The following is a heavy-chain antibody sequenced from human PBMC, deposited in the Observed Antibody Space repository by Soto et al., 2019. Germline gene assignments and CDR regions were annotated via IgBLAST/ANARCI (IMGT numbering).Heavy chain of an antibody. CDR3: AKSLTGRSSWYLGGGWQEGVSYYFDY. CDR1: GFTFSSYA. Sequence: EVQLLESGGGLVQPGGSLRLSCAASGFTFSSYAMSWVRQAPGKGLEWVSAISGSGGSTYFADSVKGRFTISRDNSKNTLYLQMNSLRAEDTAVYYSAKSLTGRSSWYLGGGWQEGVSYYFDYWGQGTLVTVSS. CDR2: ISGSGGST. D-gene: IGHD6-13*01. V-gene: IGHV3-23*01. J-gene: IGHJ4*02.